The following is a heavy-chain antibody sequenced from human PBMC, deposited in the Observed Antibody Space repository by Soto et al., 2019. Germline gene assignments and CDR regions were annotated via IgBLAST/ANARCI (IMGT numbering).Heavy chain of an antibody. Sequence: SETLSLTCTVSGGSISSYYWSWIRQPPGKGLEWIGYIYYSGSTNYNPSLKSRVNISVDTSKNQFSLKLSSVTAADTAVYYCARGYDAVTIYDYWGQGTLVTVSS. D-gene: IGHD4-17*01. CDR3: ARGYDAVTIYDY. J-gene: IGHJ4*02. V-gene: IGHV4-59*01. CDR2: IYYSGST. CDR1: GGSISSYY.